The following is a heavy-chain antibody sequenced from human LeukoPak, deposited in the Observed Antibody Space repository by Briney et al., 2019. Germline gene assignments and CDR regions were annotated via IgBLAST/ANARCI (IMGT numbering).Heavy chain of an antibody. V-gene: IGHV3-7*01. D-gene: IGHD4-11*01. CDR3: ARSAVTYFFDY. CDR2: IKQDGSEK. Sequence: GGSLRLSCAASGFTSSSYWMSWVRQAPGKGLEWVANIKQDGSEKYYVDSVKGRFTISRDNAKNSLYLQMNSLRAEDTAVYYCARSAVTYFFDYWGQGTLVTVSS. J-gene: IGHJ4*02. CDR1: GFTSSSYW.